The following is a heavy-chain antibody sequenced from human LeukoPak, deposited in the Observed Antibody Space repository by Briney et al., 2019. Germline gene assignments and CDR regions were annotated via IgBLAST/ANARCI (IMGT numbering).Heavy chain of an antibody. D-gene: IGHD3-10*01. Sequence: SETLSLTCAVYGGSFSGYYWSWIRQPPGKGLEWIGEINHSGSTNYNPSLKSRVTISVDTSKNQFSLKLSSVTAADTAVYYCARFGAAHAFDIWGQGTMVTVSS. CDR2: INHSGST. CDR1: GGSFSGYY. J-gene: IGHJ3*02. V-gene: IGHV4-34*01. CDR3: ARFGAAHAFDI.